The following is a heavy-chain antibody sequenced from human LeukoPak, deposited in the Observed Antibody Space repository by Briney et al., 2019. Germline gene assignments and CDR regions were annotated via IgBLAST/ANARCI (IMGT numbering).Heavy chain of an antibody. J-gene: IGHJ3*02. V-gene: IGHV1-2*02. CDR1: GYTFIDYY. CDR2: IDPDSGGT. D-gene: IGHD3-22*01. CDR3: AREYYDSSGRKHAFNI. Sequence: ASVKVSCKASGYTFIDYYIHWVRQAPGQGLEWMGFIDPDSGGTKYAQQCQGRVTMTRYTSFSTAYMELSRLRSDDTAVFYCAREYYDSSGRKHAFNIWGQGTMVTVSS.